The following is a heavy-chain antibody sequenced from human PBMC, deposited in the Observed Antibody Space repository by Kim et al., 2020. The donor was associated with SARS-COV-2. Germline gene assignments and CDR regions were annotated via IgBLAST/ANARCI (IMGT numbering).Heavy chain of an antibody. CDR3: AKDGGYYGSGSYPDY. D-gene: IGHD3-10*01. V-gene: IGHV3-23*01. J-gene: IGHJ4*02. Sequence: GGSLRLSCAASGFTFSSYAMSWVRQAPGKGLEWVSAISGSGASTYYADSVKGRFTISRDNSKNTLYLQMNSLRAEDTAVYYCAKDGGYYGSGSYPDYWGQGTLVAVSS. CDR1: GFTFSSYA. CDR2: ISGSGAST.